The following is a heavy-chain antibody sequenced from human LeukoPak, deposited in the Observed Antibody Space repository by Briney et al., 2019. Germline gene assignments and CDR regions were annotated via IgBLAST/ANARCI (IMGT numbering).Heavy chain of an antibody. V-gene: IGHV3-21*01. CDR2: ISSSSSYI. CDR1: GFTFSSYS. CDR3: ARAGGYSSSSPLLFGY. J-gene: IGHJ4*02. Sequence: PGGSLRLSCAASGFTFSSYSMNWVRQAPGKGLEWVSSISSSSSYIYYADSVKGRFTISRDNAKNSLYLQMNSLRAEDTAVYYCARAGGYSSSSPLLFGYWGQGTLVTVSS. D-gene: IGHD6-6*01.